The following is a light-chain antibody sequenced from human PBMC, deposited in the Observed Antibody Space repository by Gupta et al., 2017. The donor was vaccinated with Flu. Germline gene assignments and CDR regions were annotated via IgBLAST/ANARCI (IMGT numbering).Light chain of an antibody. CDR1: NIGSKS. Sequence: SYVLTQPPSVSVAPGQTARITCGGNNIGSKSVHWYQQKPGQAPVLVVYDDSDRPSGIPDRFSGSNSGNTATLTISRVEAGDEADYYCQVWDSSSDLVVFGGGTKLTVL. CDR3: QVWDSSSDLVV. CDR2: DDS. J-gene: IGLJ2*01. V-gene: IGLV3-21*02.